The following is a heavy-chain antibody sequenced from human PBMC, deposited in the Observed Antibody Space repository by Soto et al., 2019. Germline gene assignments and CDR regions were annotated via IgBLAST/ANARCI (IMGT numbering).Heavy chain of an antibody. CDR3: ATSSDWYNWFDH. CDR1: GFTFSSYV. D-gene: IGHD6-19*01. V-gene: IGHV3-23*01. J-gene: IGHJ5*02. Sequence: GGSLRLSCAASGFTFSSYVMSWVRQAPGKGLEWVSAISGSGGSTYNADSVKGRFTISRDNSKNTLYLQMNSLRAEDTAVYYCATSSDWYNWFDHWGQGTLVTVSS. CDR2: ISGSGGST.